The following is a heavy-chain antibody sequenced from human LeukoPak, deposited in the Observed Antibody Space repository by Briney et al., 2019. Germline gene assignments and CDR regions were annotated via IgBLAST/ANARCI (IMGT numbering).Heavy chain of an antibody. Sequence: PGGSLRLSCAASGFTFSSYWMHWVRQPPGKGLVWVSRINSDGSSTSYADSVKGRFTISRDNAKNTLYLQMNSLRAEDTAVYYCARASPRSWDFDYWGQGTLATVSS. CDR3: ARASPRSWDFDY. D-gene: IGHD6-13*01. V-gene: IGHV3-74*01. CDR1: GFTFSSYW. J-gene: IGHJ4*02. CDR2: INSDGSST.